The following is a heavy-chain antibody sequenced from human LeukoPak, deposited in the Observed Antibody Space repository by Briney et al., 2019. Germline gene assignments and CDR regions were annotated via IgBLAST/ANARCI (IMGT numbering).Heavy chain of an antibody. Sequence: GXXLRLSXAASGFTFSSYSMNWVRQAPGKGLEWVSSISSNSSYIYYADSVKGRFTISRDNAKTSLYLQMNSLRAEDTAVYYCARVVNSSWYYFDYWGQGTLVTVSS. CDR2: ISSNSSYI. CDR3: ARVVNSSWYYFDY. D-gene: IGHD6-13*01. CDR1: GFTFSSYS. V-gene: IGHV3-21*01. J-gene: IGHJ4*02.